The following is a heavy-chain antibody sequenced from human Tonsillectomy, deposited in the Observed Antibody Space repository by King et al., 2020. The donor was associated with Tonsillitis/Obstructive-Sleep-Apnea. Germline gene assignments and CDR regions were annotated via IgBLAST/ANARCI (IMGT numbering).Heavy chain of an antibody. CDR2: IPDSGGST. D-gene: IGHD6-13*01. Sequence: DVQLVESGGGLVQPGGSLRLSCAASGFTFSSYAMSWVRQAPGKGLEWGSAIPDSGGSTYYADSVKGRFTISRDNSKNTLYLQMNSLRAEDTAVYYCATRLGEGSSSWYYFDYWGQGTLVTVSS. J-gene: IGHJ4*02. CDR3: ATRLGEGSSSWYYFDY. V-gene: IGHV3-23*04. CDR1: GFTFSSYA.